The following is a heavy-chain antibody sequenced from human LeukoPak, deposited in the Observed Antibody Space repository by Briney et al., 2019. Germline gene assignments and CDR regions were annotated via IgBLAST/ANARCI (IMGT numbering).Heavy chain of an antibody. CDR2: IYTSGST. V-gene: IGHV4-4*07. CDR1: GGSFSGYY. Sequence: PSETLSLTCAVYGGSFSGYYWSWIRQPAGKGLEWIGRIYTSGSTNYNPSLKSRVTMSVDTSKNQFSLKLSSVTAADTAVYYCARDSVWFGESHDAFDIWGQGTMVTVSS. J-gene: IGHJ3*02. CDR3: ARDSVWFGESHDAFDI. D-gene: IGHD3-10*01.